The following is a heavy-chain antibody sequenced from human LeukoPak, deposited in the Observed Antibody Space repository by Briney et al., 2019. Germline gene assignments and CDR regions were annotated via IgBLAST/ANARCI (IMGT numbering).Heavy chain of an antibody. CDR1: GGYISSGDYY. J-gene: IGHJ3*02. D-gene: IGHD2-15*01. Sequence: SETLSLTCTVSGGYISSGDYYWSWIRQPPGKGLEWIGYIHYSGGITYYNPSLKSRVTISVDRSKNQFSLKLSSVTAADTAVYYCARRPIQGYCSGGSCSRAFDIWGQGTMVTVSS. V-gene: IGHV4-30-4*01. CDR3: ARRPIQGYCSGGSCSRAFDI. CDR2: IHYSGGIT.